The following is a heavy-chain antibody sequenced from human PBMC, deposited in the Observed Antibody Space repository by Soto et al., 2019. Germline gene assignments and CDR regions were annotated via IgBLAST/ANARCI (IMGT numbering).Heavy chain of an antibody. CDR2: INHSGST. D-gene: IGHD3-3*01. CDR3: ARGPPYYDFWSGYSHYGMDV. Sequence: SETLSLTCAVYGGSFSGYYWSWIRQPPGKGLEWIGEINHSGSTNYNPSLKSRVTISVDTSKNQFSLKLSSVTAADTAVYYCARGPPYYDFWSGYSHYGMDVWGQGTTVTVSS. J-gene: IGHJ6*02. V-gene: IGHV4-34*01. CDR1: GGSFSGYY.